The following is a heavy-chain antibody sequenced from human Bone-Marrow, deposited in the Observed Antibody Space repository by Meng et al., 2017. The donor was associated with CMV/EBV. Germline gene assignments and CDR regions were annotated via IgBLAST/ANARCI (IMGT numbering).Heavy chain of an antibody. CDR1: FTISY. Sequence: FTISYVPYVRHATGQGLEWMGILNPRGGSTSYAQKFQGSLTMTRDTSTSTVYMELSSLRSEDTAVYYCAISRRDTPMVTWYYYGLDVWGQGTTVTVSS. D-gene: IGHD5-18*01. V-gene: IGHV1-46*01. CDR3: AISRRDTPMVTWYYYGLDV. J-gene: IGHJ6*02. CDR2: LNPRGGST.